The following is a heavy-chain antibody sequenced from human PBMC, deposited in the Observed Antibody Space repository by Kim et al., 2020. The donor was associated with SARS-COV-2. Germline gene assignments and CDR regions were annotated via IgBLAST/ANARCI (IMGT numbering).Heavy chain of an antibody. CDR3: AGEYTSGWSYYFDY. J-gene: IGHJ4*02. V-gene: IGHV4-39*07. D-gene: IGHD6-19*01. Sequence: NPSRESRGTISVDTSKNQFSLKLRSVTAADTAVYYCAGEYTSGWSYYFDYWGQGTLVTVSS.